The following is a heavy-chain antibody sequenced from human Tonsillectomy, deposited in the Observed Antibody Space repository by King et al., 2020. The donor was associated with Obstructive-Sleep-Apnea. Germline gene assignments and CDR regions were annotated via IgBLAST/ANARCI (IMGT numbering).Heavy chain of an antibody. CDR1: GFTFSSYG. D-gene: IGHD6-19*01. J-gene: IGHJ6*02. CDR3: AKGTDSSGWPHLYYYYYGMDV. CDR2: IWYDGSNK. V-gene: IGHV3-33*06. Sequence: VQLVESGGGVVQPGRSLRLSYAASGFTFSSYGMHWVRQAPGKGLEWVAVIWYDGSNKYYADSVKGRFTISRDNSKNTLYLQMNSLRAEDTAVYYCAKGTDSSGWPHLYYYYYGMDVWGQGTTVTVSS.